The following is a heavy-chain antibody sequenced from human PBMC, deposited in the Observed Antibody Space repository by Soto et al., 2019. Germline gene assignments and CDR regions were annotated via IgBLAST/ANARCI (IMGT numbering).Heavy chain of an antibody. J-gene: IGHJ4*02. CDR3: ARDSGGYSYGYAFGDY. D-gene: IGHD5-18*01. CDR2: IIPIFGTA. V-gene: IGHV1-69*06. CDR1: GGTFSSYA. Sequence: QVQLVQSGAEVKKPGSSVKVSCKASGGTFSSYAISWVRQAPGQGLEWMGGIIPIFGTANYAQKFQGRVTITADKSASTADMERSSLRSEDTAVYYCARDSGGYSYGYAFGDYWGQGTLVTVSS.